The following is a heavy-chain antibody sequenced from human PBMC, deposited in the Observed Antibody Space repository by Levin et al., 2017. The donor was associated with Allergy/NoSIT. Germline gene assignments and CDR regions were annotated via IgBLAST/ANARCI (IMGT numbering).Heavy chain of an antibody. CDR3: ARGFNKYNFHY. V-gene: IGHV1-2*02. CDR2: LNPNTGDT. Sequence: ASVKVSCKSSGYTFTDYYIHWVRQAPGQGLEWMGWLNPNTGDTHTAQKFLGRVSMTRDTSITTSYLELSGLRSGDTAIFYCARGFNKYNFHYWGQGSLVTVSS. J-gene: IGHJ4*01. CDR1: GYTFTDYY. D-gene: IGHD5-18*01.